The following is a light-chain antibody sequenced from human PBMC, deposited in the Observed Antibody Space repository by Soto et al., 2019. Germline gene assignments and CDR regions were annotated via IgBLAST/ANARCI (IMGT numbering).Light chain of an antibody. Sequence: QSALTQPASVSGSPGQSITISCTGTSSDVGSYNLVSWYQQHPGKAPKLMIYEATNRPSGVSNRFSGSKSGNTASLTVSGLPAEDEADYYCCSYAGSSSHVLFGGGTKLTVL. J-gene: IGLJ2*01. CDR2: EAT. CDR3: CSYAGSSSHVL. V-gene: IGLV2-23*01. CDR1: SSDVGSYNL.